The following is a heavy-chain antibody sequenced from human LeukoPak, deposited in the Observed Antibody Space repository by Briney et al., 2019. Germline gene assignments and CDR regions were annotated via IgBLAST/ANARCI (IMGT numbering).Heavy chain of an antibody. Sequence: SETLSLTCTVSGGSISSSYWNWIRQPPGKGLEWIGYIYYSGSTNYNPSLKSRVTVSVDTSKNQFSLKLSSVTAADTAVYYCARRGGSGSPSKVLDIWGQGTMVTVSS. D-gene: IGHD3-10*01. V-gene: IGHV4-59*08. CDR2: IYYSGST. CDR1: GGSISSSY. CDR3: ARRGGSGSPSKVLDI. J-gene: IGHJ3*02.